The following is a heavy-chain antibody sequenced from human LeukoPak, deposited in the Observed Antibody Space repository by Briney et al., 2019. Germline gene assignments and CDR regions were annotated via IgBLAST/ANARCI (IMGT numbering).Heavy chain of an antibody. J-gene: IGHJ4*02. Sequence: GASVKVSCKASGYTFTSYAMHWVRQAPGQRLEWMGWSNAGNGNTKYLQEFQGRVTITRDTSASTAYMELRSLSSDDTAVYYCARDSVDGSGTYYNDSPDYWGQGTLVTVSS. D-gene: IGHD3-10*01. CDR1: GYTFTSYA. CDR2: SNAGNGNT. CDR3: ARDSVDGSGTYYNDSPDY. V-gene: IGHV1-3*02.